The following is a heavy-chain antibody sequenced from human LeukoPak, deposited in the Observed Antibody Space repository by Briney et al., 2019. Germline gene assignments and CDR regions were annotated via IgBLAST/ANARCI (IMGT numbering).Heavy chain of an antibody. CDR1: GFTFSSYW. CDR3: ASVLSNYYYYYMDV. D-gene: IGHD5/OR15-5a*01. V-gene: IGHV3-7*01. J-gene: IGHJ6*03. CDR2: INQDGSEK. Sequence: PGGSLRLSCAASGFTFSSYWMSWVRQAPRKGLEWVANINQDGSEKYYVDSVKGRFTISRDNAKNSLYLHMNSLRAEDTAVYYCASVLSNYYYYYMDVWGKGTTVTVSS.